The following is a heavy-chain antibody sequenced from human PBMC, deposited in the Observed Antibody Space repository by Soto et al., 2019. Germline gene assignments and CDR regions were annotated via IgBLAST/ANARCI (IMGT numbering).Heavy chain of an antibody. V-gene: IGHV4-30-4*01. CDR2: RSYSGST. J-gene: IGHJ4*02. CDR3: AGVEGLGYGDYHFDY. Sequence: LSLTCAVYGWXVSDYHWRWMRQPPGKGLGWIGCRSYSGSTGYNPSCKGRVTRSVDTSKDQFSRKLSCVTAADTAVYYCAGVEGLGYGDYHFDYWGQGTLVTVSS. D-gene: IGHD4-17*01. CDR1: GWXVSDYH.